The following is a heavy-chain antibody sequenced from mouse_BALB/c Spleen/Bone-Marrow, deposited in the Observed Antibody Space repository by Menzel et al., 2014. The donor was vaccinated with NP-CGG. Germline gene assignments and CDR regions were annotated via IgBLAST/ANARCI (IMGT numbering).Heavy chain of an antibody. Sequence: EVKLQESGAELVKPGASVKLSCTASGFNIKDTYMHWVKQRPEQGLGWIGRTDPANGNTKYDPKFQGKATITADTSSNTAYLQLSSLTSEDTAVYYCARWDGNYIYAMDYWGQGTSVTVSS. CDR2: TDPANGNT. V-gene: IGHV14-3*02. CDR1: GFNIKDTY. CDR3: ARWDGNYIYAMDY. J-gene: IGHJ4*01. D-gene: IGHD2-1*01.